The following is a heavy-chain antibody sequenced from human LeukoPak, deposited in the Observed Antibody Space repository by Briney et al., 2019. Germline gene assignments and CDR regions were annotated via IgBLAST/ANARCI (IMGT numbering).Heavy chain of an antibody. V-gene: IGHV1-69*04. CDR3: ALLGVELWFGEPTDY. CDR1: GGTFSSYA. Sequence: ASVKVSCKASGGTFSSYAISWVRQAPGQGLEWMGRIIPILGIANYAQKFQGRVTITADKSTSTAYMELSSLRSEDTAVYYCALLGVELWFGEPTDYWGQGTLVTVSS. CDR2: IIPILGIA. D-gene: IGHD3-10*01. J-gene: IGHJ4*02.